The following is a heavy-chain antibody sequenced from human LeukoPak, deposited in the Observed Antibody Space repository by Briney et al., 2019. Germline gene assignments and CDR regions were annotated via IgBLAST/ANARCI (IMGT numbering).Heavy chain of an antibody. V-gene: IGHV1-46*01. CDR2: INPSAGST. J-gene: IGHJ4*02. Sequence: ASVKVSCKASGYTFASYYMHWVRQAPGRGLEWMGIINPSAGSTTYAQRLQGRVTMTRDTSTSTVYMELSSLRSEDTAVYYCARDLSGNKYGYFDYWGQGTLVTVS. CDR3: ARDLSGNKYGYFDY. D-gene: IGHD2-8*01. CDR1: GYTFASYY.